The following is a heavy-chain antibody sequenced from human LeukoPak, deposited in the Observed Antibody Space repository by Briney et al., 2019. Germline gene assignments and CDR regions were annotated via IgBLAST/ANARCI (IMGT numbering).Heavy chain of an antibody. CDR2: IIPILGTV. V-gene: IGHV1-69*01. Sequence: SVKVSCKASGGTFSSYAFSWVRQAPGQGLGWMGGIIPILGTVNYARKFQGRVTITAGESTSTAYMELSSLRPEDTAVYYCARDPYCSGSSCSIPYFGYWGQGTLVTVSP. CDR3: ARDPYCSGSSCSIPYFGY. D-gene: IGHD2-15*01. CDR1: GGTFSSYA. J-gene: IGHJ4*02.